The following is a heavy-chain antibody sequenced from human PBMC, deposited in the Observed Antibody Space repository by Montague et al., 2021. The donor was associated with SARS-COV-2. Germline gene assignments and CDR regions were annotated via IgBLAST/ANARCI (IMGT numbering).Heavy chain of an antibody. Sequence: TLSLTCTVSGGSISRGYYYWSWIRLPAGKGLEWIGRIYRSGSPNYNLSLESRVVLSVDTSRNQFSMKSITVTAAATAMYYCARGVDTGVVTVTGGFDSWGQGTLVIVSS. CDR1: GGSISRGYYY. CDR3: ARGVDTGVVTVTGGFDS. V-gene: IGHV4-61*02. D-gene: IGHD5-18*01. J-gene: IGHJ4*02. CDR2: IYRSGSP.